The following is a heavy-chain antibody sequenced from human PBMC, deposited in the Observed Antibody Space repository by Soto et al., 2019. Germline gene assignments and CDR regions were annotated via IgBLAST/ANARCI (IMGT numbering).Heavy chain of an antibody. CDR3: ARVERAYCGGDCYDY. CDR1: GFTFSSYS. CDR2: ISSSSSYI. V-gene: IGHV3-21*01. J-gene: IGHJ4*02. D-gene: IGHD2-21*01. Sequence: EVQLVESGGGLVKPGGSLRLSCAASGFTFSSYSMNWVRQAPGKGLEWVSSISSSSSYIYYADSVKGRFTISRDNAKNSQYLQMNSLRGEDTAVYYCARVERAYCGGDCYDYWGQGTLVTVSS.